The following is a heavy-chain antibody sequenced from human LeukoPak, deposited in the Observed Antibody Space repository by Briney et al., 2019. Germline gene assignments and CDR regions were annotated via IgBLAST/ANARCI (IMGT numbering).Heavy chain of an antibody. J-gene: IGHJ5*02. CDR1: GFTFSSHW. CDR3: AKDRTLVVAATPFDP. V-gene: IGHV3-23*01. D-gene: IGHD2-15*01. CDR2: ISGSGGST. Sequence: GGSLRLSCAASGFTFSSHWMDWVRQAPGKGLEWVSAISGSGGSTYYADSVKGRFTISRDNSKNTLYLQMNSLRAEDTAVYYCAKDRTLVVAATPFDPWGQGTLVTVSS.